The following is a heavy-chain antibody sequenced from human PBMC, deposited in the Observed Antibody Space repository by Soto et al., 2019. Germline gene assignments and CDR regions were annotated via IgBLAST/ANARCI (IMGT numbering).Heavy chain of an antibody. J-gene: IGHJ3*02. CDR3: AKDRDILTGYHFDI. V-gene: IGHV3-74*01. CDR2: INSDGSTT. CDR1: GFTFSSYW. D-gene: IGHD3-9*01. Sequence: PGGSLRLSCAASGFTFSSYWMHWVRQAPGKGLVWVSRINSDGSTTTYADSVKGRFAISRDNAKNTLFLQMSSLRAEDTAVYYCAKDRDILTGYHFDIWGQGTMVTVSS.